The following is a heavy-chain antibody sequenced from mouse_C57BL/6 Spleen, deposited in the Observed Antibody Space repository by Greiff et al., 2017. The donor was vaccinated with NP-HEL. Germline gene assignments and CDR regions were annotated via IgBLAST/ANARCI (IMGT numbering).Heavy chain of an antibody. V-gene: IGHV1-55*01. J-gene: IGHJ2*01. CDR1: GYTFTSYW. CDR2: IYPGSGST. D-gene: IGHD1-1*01. CDR3: AREDYGENYFDY. Sequence: QVQLKQPGAELVKPGASVKMSCKASGYTFTSYWITWVKQRPGQGLEWIGDIYPGSGSTNYNEKFKSKATLTVDTSSSTAYMQLSSLTSEDSAVYYCAREDYGENYFDYWGQGTTLTVSS.